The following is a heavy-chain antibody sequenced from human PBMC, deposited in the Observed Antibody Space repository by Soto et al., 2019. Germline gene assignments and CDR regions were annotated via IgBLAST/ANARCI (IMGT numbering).Heavy chain of an antibody. CDR3: APIHPGPNYYDSSGYYSDFQH. V-gene: IGHV1-69*13. CDR2: IIPIFGTA. Sequence: GASVKVSCKASGGTFSSYAISWVRQAPGQGLEWMGGIIPIFGTANYAQKFQGRVTITADESTSTAYMELSSLRSEDTAVYYFAPIHPGPNYYDSSGYYSDFQHWGQGTLVTVSS. D-gene: IGHD3-22*01. J-gene: IGHJ1*01. CDR1: GGTFSSYA.